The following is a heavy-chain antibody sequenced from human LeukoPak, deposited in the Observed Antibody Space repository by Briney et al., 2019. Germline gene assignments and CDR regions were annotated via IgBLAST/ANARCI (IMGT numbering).Heavy chain of an antibody. CDR3: ARAGATGYYTEDY. J-gene: IGHJ4*02. D-gene: IGHD3/OR15-3a*01. Sequence: RGSPRLSCAASGFTFTSHNMDWVRHAPRKGLEWGSSISISGSYTSYADSVKGRFNISRDKAKNSLYLQMNSLRAEDTAVYYCARAGATGYYTEDYWGQGTLVTVSS. CDR2: ISISGSYT. V-gene: IGHV3-21*01. CDR1: GFTFTSHN.